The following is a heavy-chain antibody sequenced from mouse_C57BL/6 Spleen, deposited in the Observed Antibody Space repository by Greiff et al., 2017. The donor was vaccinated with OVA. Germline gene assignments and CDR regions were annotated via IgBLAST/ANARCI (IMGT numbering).Heavy chain of an antibody. V-gene: IGHV1-50*01. CDR3: ARRYGNYWYFDV. J-gene: IGHJ1*03. D-gene: IGHD2-1*01. Sequence: QVQLQQPGAELVKPGASVKLSCKASGYTFTSYWMQWVKQRPGQGLEWIGEIDPSDSYTNYNQKFKGKATLTVDTSSSTAYMQLSSLTSEDSAVYYCARRYGNYWYFDVWGTGTTVTVSS. CDR2: IDPSDSYT. CDR1: GYTFTSYW.